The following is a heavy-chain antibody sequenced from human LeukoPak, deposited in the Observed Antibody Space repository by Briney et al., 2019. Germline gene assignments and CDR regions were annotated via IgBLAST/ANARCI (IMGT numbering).Heavy chain of an antibody. Sequence: SETLSLPCTVPGVSISSYYWGWIPQPPGKGLEWIWYIYYRGGTNYNPSLKSRVNVSVAASKNQYSLKLSCVTVADTAVYYCARGIGLYLYWGQGTLVRVSS. V-gene: IGHV4-59*08. CDR3: ARGIGLYLY. CDR2: IYYRGGT. J-gene: IGHJ4*02. CDR1: GVSISSYY. D-gene: IGHD2-8*01.